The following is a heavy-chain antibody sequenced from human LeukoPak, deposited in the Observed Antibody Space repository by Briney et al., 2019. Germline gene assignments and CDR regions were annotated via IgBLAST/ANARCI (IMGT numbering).Heavy chain of an antibody. CDR2: INYDGSIT. CDR1: VFTSSDYR. D-gene: IGHD1-14*01. Sequence: PRGAPRHSPASPVFTSSDYRIHTGRPAPGGGVGCVSHINYDGSITSYADSVEGRFTISRDNAKNTLFLQMNSLRAEDTAVYFCARGSTYGTRSAFDIWGQGTLVTVSS. V-gene: IGHV3-74*01. J-gene: IGHJ3*02. CDR3: ARGSTYGTRSAFDI.